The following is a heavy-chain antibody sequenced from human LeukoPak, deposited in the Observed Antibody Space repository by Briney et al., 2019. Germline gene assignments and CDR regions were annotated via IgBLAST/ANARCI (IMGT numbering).Heavy chain of an antibody. D-gene: IGHD1-26*01. V-gene: IGHV1-18*01. Sequence: ASVKVSCKASGYTFTDYGISWVRQAPGQGLEWMGWISAYNGNTKYAQNFQARVTMTTDTSTTTVYMELRTLRSDDTAVYYCARDAVGATAFDYWGQGTLDIVSS. J-gene: IGHJ4*02. CDR2: ISAYNGNT. CDR3: ARDAVGATAFDY. CDR1: GYTFTDYG.